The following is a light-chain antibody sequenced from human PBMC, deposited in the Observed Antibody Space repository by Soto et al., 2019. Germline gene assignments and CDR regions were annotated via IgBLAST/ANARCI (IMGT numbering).Light chain of an antibody. J-gene: IGKJ2*01. CDR1: QSISYW. Sequence: DIQMTQSPSTLSASVGDRVTVTCRASQSISYWLAWYQQKSGKAPKLLIYKASSLQSGVPSRFSGSGSGTEFTLTISSLQPDDFATYYCQQYDTYPYTFGQGTKLEIQ. CDR3: QQYDTYPYT. CDR2: KAS. V-gene: IGKV1-5*03.